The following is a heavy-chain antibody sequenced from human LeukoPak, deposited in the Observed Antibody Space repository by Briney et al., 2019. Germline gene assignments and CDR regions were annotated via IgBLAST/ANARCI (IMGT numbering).Heavy chain of an antibody. CDR1: GFTFSNYA. CDR2: FSGRRGNT. V-gene: IGHV3-23*01. Sequence: GGSLRLSCAASGFTFSNYAMSWVRQAPGKGLEWVSGFSGRRGNTYYADSVKGRFTISRDNSKNTLYLQMNSLRAEDTAVYYCAKEQPDTTAFDYWGQGTLVTVSS. D-gene: IGHD1-1*01. J-gene: IGHJ4*02. CDR3: AKEQPDTTAFDY.